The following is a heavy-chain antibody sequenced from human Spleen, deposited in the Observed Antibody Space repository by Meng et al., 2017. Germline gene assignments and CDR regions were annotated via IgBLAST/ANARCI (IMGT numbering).Heavy chain of an antibody. J-gene: IGHJ4*02. CDR2: SNGNNCKT. V-gene: IGHV1-18*01. CDR1: GDTLSRDG. CDR3: ATRGNPYLNC. Sequence: VALVQSGAEVDKPRASVKVSCYASGDTLSRDGFSWWRQAPGQGLEWLGWSNGNNCKTDYALKFQDRVTMTTDTFTNTAYMELRSLRSDGTAVYYCATRGNPYLNCWGQGTLVTVSS.